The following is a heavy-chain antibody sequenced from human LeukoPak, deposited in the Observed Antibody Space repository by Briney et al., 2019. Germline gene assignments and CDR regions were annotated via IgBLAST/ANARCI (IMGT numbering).Heavy chain of an antibody. CDR2: VSASGTT. V-gene: IGHV4-4*07. J-gene: IGHJ4*02. CDR1: GDSISSYY. D-gene: IGHD2-8*01. CDR3: ARFSNGDYVYFDY. Sequence: SETLSLTCTVSGDSISSYYWSWIRQPAGKGLEWIGRVSASGTTTYNPSLKGRVTMAVDTSKEQFSLKVNSVTAADTAMYYCARFSNGDYVYFDYWGQGTLVTVSS.